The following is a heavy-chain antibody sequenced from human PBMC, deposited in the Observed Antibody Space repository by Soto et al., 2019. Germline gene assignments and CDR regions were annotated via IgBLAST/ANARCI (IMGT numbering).Heavy chain of an antibody. J-gene: IGHJ6*02. V-gene: IGHV4-34*01. D-gene: IGHD1-26*01. CDR2: INHSGST. CDR3: ARGGRIVGVRGMDV. CDR1: GGSFSGYY. Sequence: LSLTCAVYGGSFSGYYWSWIRHPPGKGLEWIGEINHSGSTNYNPSLKSRVTISVDTSKNQFSLKLSSVTAADTAVYYCARGGRIVGVRGMDVWGQGTTVTVSS.